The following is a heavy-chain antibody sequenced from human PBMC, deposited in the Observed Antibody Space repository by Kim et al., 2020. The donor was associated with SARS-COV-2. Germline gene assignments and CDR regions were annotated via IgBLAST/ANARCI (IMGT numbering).Heavy chain of an antibody. J-gene: IGHJ5*02. CDR2: ISSSGSTI. CDR3: AGPPWFDP. V-gene: IGHV3-11*04. CDR1: GFTFRDSD. Sequence: LRPSCVGPGFTFRDSDRSWIRQEPGKGLEWVSYISSSGSTIYNADSVKGRFTISRDNAKNSLYLQMNSLRAEDTAVYYCAGPPWFDPWGQGTLVTVSS.